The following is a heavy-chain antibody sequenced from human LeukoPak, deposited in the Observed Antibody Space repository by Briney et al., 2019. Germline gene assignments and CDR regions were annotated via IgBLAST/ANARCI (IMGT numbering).Heavy chain of an antibody. V-gene: IGHV1-69-2*01. CDR3: ALRLEVVQEQLDPYFDY. J-gene: IGHJ4*02. CDR1: GYTFTDYY. CDR2: VDPEDGET. D-gene: IGHD1-26*01. Sequence: ASVKVSCKVSGYTFTDYYMHWVQQAPGKGLEWMGLVDPEDGETIYAEKFQGRVTITADTSTDTAYMELSSLRSEDTAVYYCALRLEVVQEQLDPYFDYWGQGTLVTVSS.